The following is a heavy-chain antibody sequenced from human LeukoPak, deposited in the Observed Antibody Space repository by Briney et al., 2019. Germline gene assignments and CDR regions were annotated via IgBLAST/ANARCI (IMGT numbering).Heavy chain of an antibody. V-gene: IGHV3-15*04. CDR3: TTHRGYSSSPTFDY. CDR2: IERKTDGATT. Sequence: PGGSLRLSCAASGCTFSNAWMSWVRQAPGKGMEWVGRIERKTDGATTDYAAPVKGRFTISRDDSKNTLYLQMNSLKTEDTAVYYCTTHRGYSSSPTFDYWGQGTLVTVPS. J-gene: IGHJ4*02. D-gene: IGHD6-13*01. CDR1: GCTFSNAW.